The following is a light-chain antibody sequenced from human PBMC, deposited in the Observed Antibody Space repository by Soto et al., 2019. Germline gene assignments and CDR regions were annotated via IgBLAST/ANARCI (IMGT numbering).Light chain of an antibody. Sequence: DIQMTQAPSSLSASVGDRVTLTCRASQSISSYLNWYQQKPGKAPKLLIYAASSLQSGVPSRFSGSGSGTDFTLTISSLQPEDFAIYYCQQSYSTPSITFGQGTRLEIK. CDR3: QQSYSTPSIT. CDR1: QSISSY. V-gene: IGKV1-39*01. CDR2: AAS. J-gene: IGKJ5*01.